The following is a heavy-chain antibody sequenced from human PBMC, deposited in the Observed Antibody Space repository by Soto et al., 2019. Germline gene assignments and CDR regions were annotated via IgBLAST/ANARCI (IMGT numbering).Heavy chain of an antibody. CDR3: ARGRYGDY. D-gene: IGHD1-1*01. V-gene: IGHV1-18*01. CDR2: ISAHNDNT. J-gene: IGHJ4*02. Sequence: QVNLVQSGAEVRKPWASVKVSCKGSGYTFTSYGIAWVRQAPGQGLEWMGWISAHNDNTNYAQKVQGRVTVTRDTSTSTAYMELRNLRSDDPAVYYCARGRYGDYWGQGALVTVSS. CDR1: GYTFTSYG.